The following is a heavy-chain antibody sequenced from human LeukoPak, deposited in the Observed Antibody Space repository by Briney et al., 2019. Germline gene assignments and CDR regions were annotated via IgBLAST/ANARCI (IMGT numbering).Heavy chain of an antibody. J-gene: IGHJ6*03. V-gene: IGHV3-48*01. Sequence: GGSLRLSCAASGFTFSSYSMNWVRQAPGKGLEWVSYISSSSSTIYCADSVKGRFTISRDNAKNSLYLQMNSLRAEDTAVYYCARDWHRGYYMDVWGKGTTVTVSS. CDR3: ARDWHRGYYMDV. CDR1: GFTFSSYS. CDR2: ISSSSSTI.